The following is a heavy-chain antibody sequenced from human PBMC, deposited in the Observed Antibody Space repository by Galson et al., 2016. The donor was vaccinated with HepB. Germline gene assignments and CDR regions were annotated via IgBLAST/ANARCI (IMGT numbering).Heavy chain of an antibody. J-gene: IGHJ4*02. CDR1: GFPFSRYW. V-gene: IGHV3-7*03. D-gene: IGHD2-2*01. Sequence: SLRLSCATSGFPFSRYWMTWVRQAPGKGLEWVANIRQDESERYYVDSVKGRFTISRDNAKSTLYLQMHSLRAEDTAVYYCARVVKWGELIVEETAAMGYWGLGTLVTVSS. CDR3: ARVVKWGELIVEETAAMGY. CDR2: IRQDESER.